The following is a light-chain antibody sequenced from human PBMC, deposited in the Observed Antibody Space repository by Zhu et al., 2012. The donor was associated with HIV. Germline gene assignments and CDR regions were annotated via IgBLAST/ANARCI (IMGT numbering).Light chain of an antibody. J-gene: IGKJ5*01. V-gene: IGKV3-20*01. CDR2: GAS. CDR3: QQYADSPQIT. CDR1: QTISNYY. Sequence: EFVLTQSPGTLSLSPGERATPSCRASQTISNYYLAWYQQKPGQAPRLLIYGASSRATGIPDRFSGSGSGTDFTLTISRLEPEDFAVYFCQQYADSPQITFGQGTRLEIK.